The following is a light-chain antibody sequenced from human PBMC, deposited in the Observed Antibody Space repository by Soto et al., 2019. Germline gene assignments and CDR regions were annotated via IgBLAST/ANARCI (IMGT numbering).Light chain of an antibody. CDR1: QSVSSY. J-gene: IGKJ2*01. CDR2: DAS. CDR3: QWRSNWHPYT. Sequence: EIVLTQSPATLSLSPGERATLSCRASQSVSSYLAWYQQKPGQAPRLLIYDASNRATGIPARFSGSGSGTDFPLTITILEPEDFAVYYCQWRSNWHPYTFGQGTKVEIK. V-gene: IGKV3-11*01.